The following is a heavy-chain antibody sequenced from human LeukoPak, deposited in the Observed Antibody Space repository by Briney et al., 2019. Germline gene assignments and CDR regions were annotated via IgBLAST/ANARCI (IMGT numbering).Heavy chain of an antibody. J-gene: IGHJ4*02. Sequence: PGGTLRLSCAASGLTFSSYGMSWVRQAPGKGLEWVSAISGSGGSTYYADSVKGRFTISRDNSKNTLYLQMNSLRAEDTAVYYCAKDAGPILLWFGELFKYWGQGTLVTVSS. CDR3: AKDAGPILLWFGELFKY. CDR2: ISGSGGST. CDR1: GLTFSSYG. V-gene: IGHV3-23*01. D-gene: IGHD3-10*01.